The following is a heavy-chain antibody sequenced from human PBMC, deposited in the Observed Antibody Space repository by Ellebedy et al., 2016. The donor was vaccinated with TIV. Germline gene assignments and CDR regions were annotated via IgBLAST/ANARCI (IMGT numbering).Heavy chain of an antibody. CDR3: ASGYDLYYFDY. D-gene: IGHD5-12*01. CDR1: GGTFSSYA. V-gene: IGHV1-69*13. Sequence: AASVKVSCKASGGTFSSYAISWVRQAPGQGLEWMGGLIPIFGTANYAQKFQGRVTITADESTSTAYMELSSLRSEDTAVYYCASGYDLYYFDYWGQGTLVTVSS. CDR2: LIPIFGTA. J-gene: IGHJ4*02.